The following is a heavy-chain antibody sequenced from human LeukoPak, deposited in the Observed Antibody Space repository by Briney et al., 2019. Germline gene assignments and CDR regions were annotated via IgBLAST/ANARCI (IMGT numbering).Heavy chain of an antibody. J-gene: IGHJ5*02. Sequence: PGGSLRLSCAASGFTFSSYGMHWVRQAPGKGLEWVAVISYDGSNKYYADSVKGRFTISRDNSKNTLYLQMNSLRDEDTAVYYCTRDHTYYSSNWFDPWGQGTLVTVSS. D-gene: IGHD3-10*01. V-gene: IGHV3-30*03. CDR1: GFTFSSYG. CDR2: ISYDGSNK. CDR3: TRDHTYYSSNWFDP.